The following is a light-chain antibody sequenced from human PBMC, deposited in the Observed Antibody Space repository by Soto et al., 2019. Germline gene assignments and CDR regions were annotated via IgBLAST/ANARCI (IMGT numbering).Light chain of an antibody. V-gene: IGLV3-21*02. CDR3: QVWDSSSYHVV. J-gene: IGLJ2*01. CDR2: DDS. Sequence: SYELTQPPSVSVAPGQTARITCGGNNIGSKSVHWYQQKPGQAPVLVVYDDSDRPSGIPVRLSGSNSGNTATLTISRVEAGDEADYYCQVWDSSSYHVVFGGGTKVTVL. CDR1: NIGSKS.